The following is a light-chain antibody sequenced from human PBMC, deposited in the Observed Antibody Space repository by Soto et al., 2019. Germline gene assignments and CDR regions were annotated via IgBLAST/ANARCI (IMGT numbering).Light chain of an antibody. CDR2: GVS. V-gene: IGKV3-20*01. CDR3: QVYGSSPKT. CDR1: QSVRSNY. Sequence: EIVLTQSPGTLSLSPGEGATLSCRASQSVRSNYLAWYQQKPGQAPRLLMYGVSTRDTGIPDRFSGSGAGTDFTLTISRLEPGDFAVYYCQVYGSSPKTFGQGTKVEFK. J-gene: IGKJ1*01.